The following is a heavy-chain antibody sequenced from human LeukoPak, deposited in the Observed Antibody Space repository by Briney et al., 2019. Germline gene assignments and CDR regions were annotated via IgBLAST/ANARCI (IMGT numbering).Heavy chain of an antibody. CDR3: ARVGYSGWNFDD. CDR1: GFTFSSYA. Sequence: PGGSLRLSCAASGFTFSSYAMSWVRQAPGKGLEWVAIINHDGNDNYYVGSMKGRFTISRDNAKNSLYLQMNSLRADDTAVYYCARVGYSGWNFDDWGQGTLVTVSS. CDR2: INHDGNDN. V-gene: IGHV3-7*01. J-gene: IGHJ4*02. D-gene: IGHD5-12*01.